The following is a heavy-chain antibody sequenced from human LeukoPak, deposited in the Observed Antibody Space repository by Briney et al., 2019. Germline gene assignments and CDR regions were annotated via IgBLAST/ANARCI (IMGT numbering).Heavy chain of an antibody. J-gene: IGHJ6*03. V-gene: IGHV4-59*11. Sequence: SETLSLTCTVSGGSLSGQYWSWIRRPPGKGLEWIGNMYYGGSTNYNPSLKSRVTISIHTSKNQFSLKLSSVTAANTAVYYFARRLYDMDVWGKGTTVTVSS. CDR1: GGSLSGQY. CDR2: MYYGGST. D-gene: IGHD5/OR15-5a*01. CDR3: ARRLYDMDV.